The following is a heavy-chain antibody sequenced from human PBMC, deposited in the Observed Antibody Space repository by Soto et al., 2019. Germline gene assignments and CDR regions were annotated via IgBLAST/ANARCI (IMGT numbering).Heavy chain of an antibody. J-gene: IGHJ4*02. CDR2: ISAGGSDT. Sequence: EVQLLDSGGGWVQPGGSLRLSCVASGFVFSDYAMSWVRQAPGKGLEWVSAISAGGSDTYYAYSVKGRFTVSRVNSESTLYLQMNTLRAEDTAIYYCASVPIWCGSSSCYTEGFDSWGQGTLVTVSS. D-gene: IGHD2-2*01. CDR1: GFVFSDYA. V-gene: IGHV3-23*01. CDR3: ASVPIWCGSSSCYTEGFDS.